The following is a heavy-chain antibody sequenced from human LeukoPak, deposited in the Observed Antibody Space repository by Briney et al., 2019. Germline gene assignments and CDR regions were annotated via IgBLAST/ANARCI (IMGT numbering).Heavy chain of an antibody. CDR3: ARGSRINYGSGSGLDP. J-gene: IGHJ5*02. CDR1: GGTFSSYA. CDR2: IIPILGIA. D-gene: IGHD3-10*01. V-gene: IGHV1-69*04. Sequence: ASVKVSCKASGGTFSSYAISWVRQAPGQGLEWMGRIIPILGIANYAQKFQGRVTITADKSTSTAYMELSSLRSEDTAVYYCARGSRINYGSGSGLDPWGQGTLVTVSS.